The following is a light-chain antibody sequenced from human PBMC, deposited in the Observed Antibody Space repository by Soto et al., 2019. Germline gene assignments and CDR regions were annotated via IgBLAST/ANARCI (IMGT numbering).Light chain of an antibody. Sequence: QSALAQPPSASGSPGQAVTISCTGTSRDIGGYDFVSWYQVRPGEAPQLIIYNVNGRPSGVPRRFSGSKSGNTASLTVSGLQAVDEADYYCSSYSGSSNVFGTGTKVTV. J-gene: IGLJ1*01. CDR2: NVN. CDR3: SSYSGSSNV. CDR1: SRDIGGYDF. V-gene: IGLV2-8*01.